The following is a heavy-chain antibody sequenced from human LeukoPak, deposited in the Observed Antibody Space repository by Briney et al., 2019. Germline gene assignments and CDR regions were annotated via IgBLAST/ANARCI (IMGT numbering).Heavy chain of an antibody. CDR1: GVSISSYY. D-gene: IGHD2-15*01. CDR2: VGYSSYSDKT. J-gene: IGHJ3*01. V-gene: IGHV4-59*08. Sequence: SETLSLTCTVSGVSISSYYWSWIRQPPGKGLEWIGYVGYSSYSDKTDYNPSLKSRVTISADTPNNRFSLKLRSVTAADTAVYFCARQDGGAFDLWGQGTVVTVSS. CDR3: ARQDGGAFDL.